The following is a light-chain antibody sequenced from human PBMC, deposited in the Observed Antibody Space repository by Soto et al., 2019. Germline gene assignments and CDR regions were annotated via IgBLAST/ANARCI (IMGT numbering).Light chain of an antibody. CDR2: AAS. V-gene: IGKV1-39*01. CDR1: QSISSY. J-gene: IGKJ2*01. Sequence: DIQMTQSPSSLSASVGDRVTITCRASQSISSYLNWYQQKPGKAPKLLIYAASSLQSGVPSRFSGSGSGTDFTLTISSLPPEDFATYYCQQSYSTRYTFGQGTKLEIK. CDR3: QQSYSTRYT.